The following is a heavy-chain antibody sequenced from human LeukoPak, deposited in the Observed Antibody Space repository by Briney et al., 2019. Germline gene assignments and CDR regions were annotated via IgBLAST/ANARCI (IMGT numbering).Heavy chain of an antibody. CDR3: ARNHDYDSSGYHA. Sequence: GGSLRLSCAASGFTFDDYGMAWVRQAPGKGLEWVSGTNGDGGSRGYADSVKGRFTISRDNAKNSLYLQMNSLRVEDTALYYCARNHDYDSSGYHAWGQGTLVTVSS. CDR2: TNGDGGSR. V-gene: IGHV3-20*04. D-gene: IGHD3-22*01. J-gene: IGHJ5*02. CDR1: GFTFDDYG.